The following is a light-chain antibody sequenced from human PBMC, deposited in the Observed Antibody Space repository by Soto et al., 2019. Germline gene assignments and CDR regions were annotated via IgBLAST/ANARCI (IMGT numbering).Light chain of an antibody. V-gene: IGKV3-11*01. CDR3: QQRSNWIT. CDR2: GAS. Sequence: EIVMTQSPGTLSASPVGRATLSCRASQSVSSNLAWYQQKPGQAPRLLIYGASTRATGIPARFSGSGSGTDFTLTISSLEPEDSALYYCQQRSNWITFGQGTRLEFK. CDR1: QSVSSN. J-gene: IGKJ5*01.